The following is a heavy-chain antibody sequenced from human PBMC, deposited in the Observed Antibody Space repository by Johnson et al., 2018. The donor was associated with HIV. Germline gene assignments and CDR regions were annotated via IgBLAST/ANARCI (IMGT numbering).Heavy chain of an antibody. Sequence: EVQLVESGGGLVQPGGSLRLSCAASGFTFSDHNMNWVRQAPGKGLEWVSVTYSGGSTYYADSVKGRFNISRDISKNTLYLEMYSLRADDTAVYYCARAKVNWTQGVAFDVWGQGTMVTVAS. D-gene: IGHD1-1*01. V-gene: IGHV3-66*01. CDR2: TYSGGST. CDR1: GFTFSDHN. J-gene: IGHJ3*01. CDR3: ARAKVNWTQGVAFDV.